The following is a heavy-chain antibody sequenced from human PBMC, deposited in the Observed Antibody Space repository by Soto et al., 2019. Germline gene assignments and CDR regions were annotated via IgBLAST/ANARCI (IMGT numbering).Heavy chain of an antibody. D-gene: IGHD2-15*01. Sequence: GASVKVSCKASGYTFNGYYMHWVRQAPGQGLEWMGSINPNSGGTNYAQKFQGWVTMTRDTSISTAYMELSRLRSDDTAVYYCARDLGGGSSTKRGGYYYGMDAWGQGTTVTVSS. CDR1: GYTFNGYY. CDR2: INPNSGGT. J-gene: IGHJ6*02. CDR3: ARDLGGGSSTKRGGYYYGMDA. V-gene: IGHV1-2*04.